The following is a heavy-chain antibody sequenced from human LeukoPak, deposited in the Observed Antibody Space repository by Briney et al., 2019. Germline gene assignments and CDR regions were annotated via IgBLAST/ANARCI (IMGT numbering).Heavy chain of an antibody. CDR3: ARDPSFDYGYYMDV. CDR2: MNPNSGNT. CDR1: GYTFTSYD. D-gene: IGHD3-3*01. V-gene: IGHV1-8*03. Sequence: GASVKVSCKASGYTFTSYDINWVRQATGQGLEWMGWMNPNSGNTGYAQKFQGRVTITRNTSISTAYMELSSLRSEDTAVYYCARDPSFDYGYYMDVWGKGTTVTVSS. J-gene: IGHJ6*03.